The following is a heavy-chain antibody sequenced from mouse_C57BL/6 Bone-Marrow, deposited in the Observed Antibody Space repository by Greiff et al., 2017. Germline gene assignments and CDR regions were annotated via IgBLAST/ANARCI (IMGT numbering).Heavy chain of an antibody. Sequence: QVQLQQSGAELVKPGASVTLSCKASGYTFTEYTLHWVKQRSGQGLEWIGWFYPGSGSIKYNEKFKDKATLTADKSSSPFYMELSSLTSDGSAVYFCARHEGPLYGSPFAYWGQGTLVTVSA. D-gene: IGHD1-1*01. J-gene: IGHJ3*01. CDR1: GYTFTEYT. CDR3: ARHEGPLYGSPFAY. CDR2: FYPGSGSI. V-gene: IGHV1-62-2*01.